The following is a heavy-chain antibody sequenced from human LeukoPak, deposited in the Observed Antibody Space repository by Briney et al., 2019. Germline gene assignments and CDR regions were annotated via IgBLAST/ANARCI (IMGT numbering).Heavy chain of an antibody. Sequence: PGGSLRLSCAASGFTFSSYSMNWVRQAPGKGLEWVSSISSSSSYIYYADSVKGRFTISRDNAKNSLYLQMNSLRAEDTAVYHCASNIVATMDAFDIWGQGTMVTVSS. CDR1: GFTFSSYS. CDR3: ASNIVATMDAFDI. D-gene: IGHD5-12*01. CDR2: ISSSSSYI. V-gene: IGHV3-21*01. J-gene: IGHJ3*02.